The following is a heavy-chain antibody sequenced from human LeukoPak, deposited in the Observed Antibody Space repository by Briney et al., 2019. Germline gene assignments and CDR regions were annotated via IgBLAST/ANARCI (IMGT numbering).Heavy chain of an antibody. CDR2: IIPILGIA. V-gene: IGHV1-69*04. CDR3: ARDKYYYGSGSYYYYYYGMDV. Sequence: SVKVSCKASGGTFSSYAISWVRQAPGQGLERMGRIIPILGIANYAQKFQGRVTITADKSTSTAYMELSSLRSEDTAVYYCARDKYYYGSGSYYYYYYGMDVWGQGTTVTVSS. J-gene: IGHJ6*02. D-gene: IGHD3-10*01. CDR1: GGTFSSYA.